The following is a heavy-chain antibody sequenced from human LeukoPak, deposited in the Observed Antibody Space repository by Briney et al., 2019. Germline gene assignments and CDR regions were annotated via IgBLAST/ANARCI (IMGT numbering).Heavy chain of an antibody. J-gene: IGHJ4*02. D-gene: IGHD3-3*01. V-gene: IGHV1-8*01. Sequence: ASVKVSCKASGYTFTSYDINWVRQATGQGLEWMGWMNPNSGNTGYAQKFQGRVTMTRNTSISTAYMELSSLRSEDTAVYYCARGWSYYDFWSGYPSLYYFDYWGQGTLVTVSS. CDR3: ARGWSYYDFWSGYPSLYYFDY. CDR1: GYTFTSYD. CDR2: MNPNSGNT.